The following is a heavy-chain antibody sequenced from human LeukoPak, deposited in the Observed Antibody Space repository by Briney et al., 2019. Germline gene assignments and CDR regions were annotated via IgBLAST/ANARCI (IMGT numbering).Heavy chain of an antibody. CDR1: GGTCSSYA. CDR2: IIPIFGTA. Sequence: SVKVSCKASGGTCSSYAISWVRQAPGQGLEWMGGIIPIFGTANYAQKFQGRVTITADESTSTAYMELSSLRSEDTAVYYCAGGYSYGLYYFDYWGQGTLVTVSS. D-gene: IGHD5-18*01. CDR3: AGGYSYGLYYFDY. V-gene: IGHV1-69*01. J-gene: IGHJ4*02.